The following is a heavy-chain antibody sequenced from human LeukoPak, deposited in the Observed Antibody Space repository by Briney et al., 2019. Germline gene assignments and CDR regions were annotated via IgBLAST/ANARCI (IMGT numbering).Heavy chain of an antibody. CDR3: ARDYKYAFDN. CDR1: GFTFGDYS. CDR2: IGIDSGNT. J-gene: IGHJ4*02. Sequence: TGWSLRLSCAASGFTFGDYSMNWVRQAPGKGLDWISYIGIDSGNTNYADSVKGRFTISGDKAKNSLYLQMNSLRVEDTAVYYCARDYKYAFDNWGQGTLVTVSS. D-gene: IGHD5-24*01. V-gene: IGHV3-48*01.